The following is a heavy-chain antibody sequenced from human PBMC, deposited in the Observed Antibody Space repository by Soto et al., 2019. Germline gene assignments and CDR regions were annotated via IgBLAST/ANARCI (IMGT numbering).Heavy chain of an antibody. J-gene: IGHJ1*01. Sequence: XATLSLTFTVSGGSFSSGSYYWSWIRQPPGKGLEWIGYIYYSGSTNYNPSLKSRVTISVDTSKNQFSLKLSSVTAADTAVYYCARAPLGYYYDSSGPEHFQHWGQGTLVTVSS. CDR3: ARAPLGYYYDSSGPEHFQH. CDR2: IYYSGST. D-gene: IGHD3-22*01. CDR1: GGSFSSGSYY. V-gene: IGHV4-61*01.